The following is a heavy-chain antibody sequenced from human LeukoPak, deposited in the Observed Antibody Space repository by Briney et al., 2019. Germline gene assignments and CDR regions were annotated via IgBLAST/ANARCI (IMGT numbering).Heavy chain of an antibody. J-gene: IGHJ4*02. CDR2: VSGSGGST. CDR3: ASSRVYYDFWSGYYNFDY. Sequence: PGGSLRLSCAASGFTFSSYAMSWVRQAPGKRLEWVSAVSGSGGSTYYADSVKGRFTISRDNSKNTLYLQMNSLRAEDTAVYYCASSRVYYDFWSGYYNFDYWGQGTLVTVSS. D-gene: IGHD3-3*01. V-gene: IGHV3-23*01. CDR1: GFTFSSYA.